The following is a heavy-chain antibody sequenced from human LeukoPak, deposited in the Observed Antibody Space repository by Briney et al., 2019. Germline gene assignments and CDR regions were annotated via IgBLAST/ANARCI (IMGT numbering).Heavy chain of an antibody. V-gene: IGHV3-23*01. CDR1: GFTFSRYA. J-gene: IGHJ4*02. CDR3: ARDGPYDSSGYFDS. CDR2: ISGSGGNT. D-gene: IGHD3-22*01. Sequence: GGSLRLSCAASGFTFSRYAMSWVRQSPGKGLEWVSAISGSGGNTYSADSVKGRCTISRDKSLQTLFLHMNSLRAEDTAVYYCARDGPYDSSGYFDSWGQGTLVTVSS.